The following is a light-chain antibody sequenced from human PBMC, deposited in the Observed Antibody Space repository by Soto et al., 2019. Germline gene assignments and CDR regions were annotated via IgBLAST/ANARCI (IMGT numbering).Light chain of an antibody. J-gene: IGKJ2*01. CDR3: QQSYNTRA. CDR2: AAS. V-gene: IGKV1-39*01. Sequence: DIQMTQSPSSLSASVGDRVTITCRASHTISDYLNWYQQKPGKAPKVLIYAASSLQNGVPSRFSGSGSGTEFTLTISSLQPEDYATYYCQQSYNTRAFGQGTKVDIK. CDR1: HTISDY.